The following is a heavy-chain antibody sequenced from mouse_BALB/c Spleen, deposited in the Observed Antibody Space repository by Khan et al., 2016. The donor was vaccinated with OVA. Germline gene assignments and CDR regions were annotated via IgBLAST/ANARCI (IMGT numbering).Heavy chain of an antibody. D-gene: IGHD1-1*01. CDR1: GYSITSDYA. V-gene: IGHV3-2*02. J-gene: IGHJ2*01. CDR2: ISYSGNT. CDR3: ARVYGGDFDY. Sequence: EVQLVESGPGLVKPSQSLSLTCTVTGYSITSDYAWNWIRQFPGNKLEWMGFISYSGNTNYNPSPKSRISTTRTTSKNQFFLQLNSVTTEDTATYYCARVYGGDFDYWGQGTTLTVSS.